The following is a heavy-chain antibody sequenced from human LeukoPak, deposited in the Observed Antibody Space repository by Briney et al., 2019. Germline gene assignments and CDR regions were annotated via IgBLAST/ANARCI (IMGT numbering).Heavy chain of an antibody. CDR3: ATGHDYGDYFDY. J-gene: IGHJ4*02. Sequence: ASVKVSCKVSGYTLTELSMHWVRQAPGKGPEWMGGFDPEDGETIYAQKFQGRVTMTEDTSTDTAYMELSSLRSEDTAVYYCATGHDYGDYFDYWGQGTLVTVSS. V-gene: IGHV1-24*01. CDR1: GYTLTELS. D-gene: IGHD4-17*01. CDR2: FDPEDGET.